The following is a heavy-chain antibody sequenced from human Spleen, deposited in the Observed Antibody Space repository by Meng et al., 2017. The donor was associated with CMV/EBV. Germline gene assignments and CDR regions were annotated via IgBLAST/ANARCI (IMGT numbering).Heavy chain of an antibody. Sequence: SQTLSLTCGVSGGSISSYSWTWIRQPPGKALEWVGSISYSGFTNYNPSLKSRVTISVDTSKNQFSLKLSSVTAADTAVYYCARVAIVGATLYFDYWGQGTLVTVSS. D-gene: IGHD1-26*01. V-gene: IGHV4-59*13. CDR3: ARVAIVGATLYFDY. J-gene: IGHJ4*02. CDR2: ISYSGFT. CDR1: GGSISSYS.